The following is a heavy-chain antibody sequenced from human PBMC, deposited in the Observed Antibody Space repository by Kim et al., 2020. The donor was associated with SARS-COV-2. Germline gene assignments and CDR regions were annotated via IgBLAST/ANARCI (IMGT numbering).Heavy chain of an antibody. J-gene: IGHJ4*02. Sequence: DAVQGRFTISRDSSQNTVYLQVNSLRGEDTAVYYCAKDRAAAAGTGQFDYWGQGSLVTVAS. V-gene: IGHV3-23*01. D-gene: IGHD6-13*01. CDR3: AKDRAAAAGTGQFDY.